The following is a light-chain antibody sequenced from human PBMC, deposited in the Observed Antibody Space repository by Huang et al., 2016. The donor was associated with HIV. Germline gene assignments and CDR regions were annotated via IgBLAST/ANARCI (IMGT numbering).Light chain of an antibody. V-gene: IGKV1-9*01. CDR1: QGISSY. CDR3: QQLNGYRLT. Sequence: IQLTQSPSSLSASVGDRVTISCRASQGISSYLAWYQQKPGKAPKLLIYAASTLQSGVPSRFSGSGSGTDVTLAIASLQPEDFATDYGQQLNGYRLTCGGGTEVDIK. CDR2: AAS. J-gene: IGKJ4*01.